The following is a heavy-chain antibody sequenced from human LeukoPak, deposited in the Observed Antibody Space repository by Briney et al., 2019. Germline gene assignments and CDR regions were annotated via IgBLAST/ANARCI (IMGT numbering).Heavy chain of an antibody. CDR1: GGSLSGYY. V-gene: IGHV4-59*01. CDR2: IYYSGST. CDR3: ARDLRIAAAGIYAFDI. Sequence: KSSETLSLTCAVYGGSLSGYYWSWIRQPPGKGLEWIGYIYYSGSTNYNPSLKSRVTISVDTSKNQFSLKLSSVTAADTAVYYCARDLRIAAAGIYAFDIWGQGTMVTVSS. J-gene: IGHJ3*02. D-gene: IGHD6-13*01.